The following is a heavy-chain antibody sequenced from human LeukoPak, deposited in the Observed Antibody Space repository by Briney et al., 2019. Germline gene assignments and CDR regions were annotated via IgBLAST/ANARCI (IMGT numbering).Heavy chain of an antibody. CDR2: IYSGGST. J-gene: IGHJ4*02. CDR1: GFTVSSYY. CDR3: ARRYSSSWGPLDY. D-gene: IGHD6-13*01. V-gene: IGHV3-66*01. Sequence: PGGSLRLSCAASGFTVSSYYMSWVRQAPGKGLEWVSVIYSGGSTYSADSVKGRFTISRDNSKNTLNFQMNSLRAEDTAVYYCARRYSSSWGPLDYWGQGTLVTVSS.